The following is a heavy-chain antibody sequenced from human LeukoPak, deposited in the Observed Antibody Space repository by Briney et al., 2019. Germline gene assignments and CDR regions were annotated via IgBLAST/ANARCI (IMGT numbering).Heavy chain of an antibody. CDR2: IYTSGST. CDR3: AASRGGGYCSSTSCYLFYWFDP. V-gene: IGHV4-61*02. J-gene: IGHJ5*02. Sequence: PSETLSLTCTVSGGSISSGSYYWSWIRQPAGKGLEWIGRIYTSGSTNYNPSLKTRVTISVDTSKNQFSLKLSSVTAADTAVYYCAASRGGGYCSSTSCYLFYWFDPWGQGTLVTVSS. D-gene: IGHD2-2*01. CDR1: GGSISSGSYY.